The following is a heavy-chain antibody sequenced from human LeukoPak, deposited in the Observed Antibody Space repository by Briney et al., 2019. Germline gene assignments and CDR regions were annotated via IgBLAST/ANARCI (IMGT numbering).Heavy chain of an antibody. CDR1: GGSISSNY. Sequence: PSETLSLTCIVSGGSISSNYWSWTRQSAGKGLEYIGRVYGSGSTDYSPSVKSRVTMSVDTSKNQISLKLNSVTAADTAVYYCARHFGEIYDSSGHYYLDYWGQGILVTVSS. V-gene: IGHV4-4*07. D-gene: IGHD3-22*01. J-gene: IGHJ4*02. CDR3: ARHFGEIYDSSGHYYLDY. CDR2: VYGSGST.